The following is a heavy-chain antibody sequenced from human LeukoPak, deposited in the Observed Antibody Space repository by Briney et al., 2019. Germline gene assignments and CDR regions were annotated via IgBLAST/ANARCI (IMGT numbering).Heavy chain of an antibody. CDR3: ASGVDRSGHPLDC. V-gene: IGHV4-39*01. CDR2: LYYSGNT. Sequence: PSETLSPTCTVSGGSISSSSYYWGWIRQPPGKGLEWIASLYYSGNTFHNPSLKSRVTISVDTSKNQLSLKLSSVTAADTAMYYCASGVDRSGHPLDCWGQGTPVTVSS. CDR1: GGSISSSSYY. D-gene: IGHD3-22*01. J-gene: IGHJ4*02.